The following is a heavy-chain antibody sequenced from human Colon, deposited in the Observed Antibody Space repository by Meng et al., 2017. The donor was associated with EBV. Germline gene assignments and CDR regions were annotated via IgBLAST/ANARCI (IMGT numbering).Heavy chain of an antibody. CDR2: IHYSGNS. V-gene: IGHV4-61*01. CDR3: VRDHFYDTSGSFDY. J-gene: IGHJ4*02. D-gene: IGHD3-22*01. CDR1: GGTVRSSRYP. Sequence: QLPPPGPRPGSGQTPETLSPTFPVSGGTVRSSRYPLNWIRPPPGKGLEWIGYIHYSGNSNYNPSLKSRVIILVDSSNNQFSLKMRSVTAADTAVYYCVRDHFYDTSGSFDYWGQGTLVTVSS.